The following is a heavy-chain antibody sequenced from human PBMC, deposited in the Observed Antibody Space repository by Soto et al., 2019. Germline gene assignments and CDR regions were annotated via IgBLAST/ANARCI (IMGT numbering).Heavy chain of an antibody. CDR1: GFTFSSYA. CDR3: AIDPGALPSDYFDY. CDR2: ISGSGFST. Sequence: EVQLLESGGGLVQPGGSLRLSCAASGFTFSSYAMSWVRQAPGKGLEWVSAISGSGFSTYYADSVKGRFTVSRDTSKTTLFFQMTSLRAEATAVYYFAIDPGALPSDYFDYWGQGTLVTVSS. J-gene: IGHJ4*02. D-gene: IGHD3-10*01. V-gene: IGHV3-23*01.